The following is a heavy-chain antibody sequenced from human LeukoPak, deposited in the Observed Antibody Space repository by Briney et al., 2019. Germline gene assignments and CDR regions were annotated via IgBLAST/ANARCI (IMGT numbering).Heavy chain of an antibody. D-gene: IGHD3-22*01. CDR2: IYHSGST. V-gene: IGHV4-30-2*01. Sequence: SETLSLTCAVSGGSISSGGYSWRWIRQPPGKGLEWIGYIYHSGSTYYNPSLKSRVTISVDRSKNQFSLKLSSVTAADTAVYYCARAPWYYYDSSGYYYFDYWGQGTLVTVSS. CDR1: GGSISSGGYS. J-gene: IGHJ4*02. CDR3: ARAPWYYYDSSGYYYFDY.